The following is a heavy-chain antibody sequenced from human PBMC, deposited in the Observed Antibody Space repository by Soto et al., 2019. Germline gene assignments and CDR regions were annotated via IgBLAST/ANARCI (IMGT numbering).Heavy chain of an antibody. Sequence: GGSLRLSCAASGFTFSSYAMHWVRQAPGKGLEWVAVISYDGSNKYYADSVKGRFTISRDNSKNTLYLQMNSLRAEDTAVYYCARGKGGFDYWGQGTLVTVSS. D-gene: IGHD2-15*01. CDR2: ISYDGSNK. J-gene: IGHJ4*02. V-gene: IGHV3-30*04. CDR1: GFTFSSYA. CDR3: ARGKGGFDY.